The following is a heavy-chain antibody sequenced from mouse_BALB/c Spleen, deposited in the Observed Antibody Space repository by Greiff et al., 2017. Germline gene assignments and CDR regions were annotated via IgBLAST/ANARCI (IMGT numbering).Heavy chain of an antibody. CDR2: IRNKANGYTT. CDR1: GFTFTDYY. J-gene: IGHJ4*01. Sequence: DVHLVESGGGLVQPGGSLRLSCATSGFTFTDYYMSWVRQPPGKALEWLGFIRNKANGYTTEYSASVKGRFTISRDNSQSILYLQMNTLRAEDSATYYCARDISYYAMDYWGQGTSVTVSS. V-gene: IGHV7-3*02. CDR3: ARDISYYAMDY.